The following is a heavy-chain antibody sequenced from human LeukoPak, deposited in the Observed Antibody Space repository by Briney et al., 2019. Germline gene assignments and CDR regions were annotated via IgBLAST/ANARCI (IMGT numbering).Heavy chain of an antibody. CDR1: GGSVSSGSYY. Sequence: PSETLSLTCTVSGGSVSSGSYYWSWIRQPPGKGLEWIGYIYYSGSTNYNPPLKSRVAISVDTSKNQFSLKLSSVTAADTAVYYCARDLMVRGVIYYYYYGMDVWGQGTTVTVSS. CDR3: ARDLMVRGVIYYYYYGMDV. J-gene: IGHJ6*02. D-gene: IGHD3-10*01. V-gene: IGHV4-61*01. CDR2: IYYSGST.